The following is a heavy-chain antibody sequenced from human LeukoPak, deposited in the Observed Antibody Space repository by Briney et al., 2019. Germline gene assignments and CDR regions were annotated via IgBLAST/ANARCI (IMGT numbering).Heavy chain of an antibody. Sequence: SSETLSLTCTVSGGSISSSSYYWGWIRQPPGKGLEWIGSIYYSWSTYYIPSLKSRVTISVDTSKNQFSLKLSSVTAADTAVYYCAREVSSWYANYYYYMDVWGKGTTVTVSS. D-gene: IGHD6-13*01. CDR3: AREVSSWYANYYYYMDV. CDR2: IYYSWST. CDR1: GGSISSSSYY. J-gene: IGHJ6*03. V-gene: IGHV4-39*07.